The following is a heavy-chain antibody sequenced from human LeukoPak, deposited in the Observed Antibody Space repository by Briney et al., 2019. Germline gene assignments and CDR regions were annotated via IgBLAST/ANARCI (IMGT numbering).Heavy chain of an antibody. J-gene: IGHJ2*01. Sequence: PSETLSLTCVVYGGSFSGYYWSWIRQPPGKGLEWIGYIYYSGSTNYNPSLKSRVTMSIDTSKNQFSLKLTSVTAADTAVYYCARGTGGWYFDLWGRGTLVTVSS. CDR3: ARGTGGWYFDL. D-gene: IGHD1/OR15-1a*01. CDR1: GGSFSGYY. CDR2: IYYSGST. V-gene: IGHV4-59*01.